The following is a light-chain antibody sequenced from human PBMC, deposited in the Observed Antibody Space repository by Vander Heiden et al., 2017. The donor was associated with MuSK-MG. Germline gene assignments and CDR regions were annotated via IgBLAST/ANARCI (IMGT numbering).Light chain of an antibody. CDR3: QQSDSSPLFT. CDR1: QSIDTS. Sequence: DIQMTQSPSSLSASVGDTVTITCRASQSIDTSLNWYQVKPGKAPQLLIYGASSLRSGVPSRFSGSGYGTDFTLTISSRQPEDFAPYYCQQSDSSPLFTFGHGTKVDVK. CDR2: GAS. J-gene: IGKJ3*01. V-gene: IGKV1-39*01.